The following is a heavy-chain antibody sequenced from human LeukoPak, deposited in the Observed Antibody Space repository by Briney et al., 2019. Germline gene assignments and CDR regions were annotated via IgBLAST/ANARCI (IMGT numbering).Heavy chain of an antibody. CDR1: GYTFTVYY. J-gene: IGHJ4*02. Sequence: ASVKVSCTASGYTFTVYYMHWVRQAPGQGLEWMGWINPNSGGTNYAQKFQGWVTMTRDTSISTAYMELSRLRSDDTAVYYCARDHGNYGDYFDYWGQGTLVTVSS. CDR2: INPNSGGT. CDR3: ARDHGNYGDYFDY. D-gene: IGHD4-17*01. V-gene: IGHV1-2*04.